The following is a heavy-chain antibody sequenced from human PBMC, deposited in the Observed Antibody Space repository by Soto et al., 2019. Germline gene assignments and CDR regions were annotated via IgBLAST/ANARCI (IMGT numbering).Heavy chain of an antibody. D-gene: IGHD6-13*01. CDR2: ISGSGCLT. CDR1: GFTFSNYA. V-gene: IGHV3-23*01. Sequence: EVQLWESGGGLVQPGGSLRLSCAASGFTFSNYAMSWVRQAPGKGLEWVSAISGSGCLTYYADSVKGRFTIPRDTYKPTLYLQMSSRRAEYTAVYYCAKDRASSWEGPSWGQGTLVTVSS. CDR3: AKDRASSWEGPS. J-gene: IGHJ4*02.